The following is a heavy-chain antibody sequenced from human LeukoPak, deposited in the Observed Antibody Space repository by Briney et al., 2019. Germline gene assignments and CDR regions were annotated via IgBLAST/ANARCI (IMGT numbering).Heavy chain of an antibody. J-gene: IGHJ4*02. CDR2: INPNSGGT. D-gene: IGHD3-10*01. V-gene: IGHV1-2*02. CDR3: ARDFGATTTPYFDY. Sequence: ASVKVSCKASGYTFTGYYMHWVRQAPGQGLEWMGWINPNSGGTNYAQKFQGRVTMTRDTSISTAYMELSRLRSDDTAVYYCARDFGATTTPYFDYWGQGTLVTVSS. CDR1: GYTFTGYY.